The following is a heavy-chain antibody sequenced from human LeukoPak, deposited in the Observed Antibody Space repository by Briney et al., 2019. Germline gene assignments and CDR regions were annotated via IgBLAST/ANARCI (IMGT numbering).Heavy chain of an antibody. Sequence: SETLSLTCAVYGGSFSGYYWSWIRQPPGKGLEWIGEINHSGSTNYNPSLKSRVTISVDTSKNQFSLKPSSVTAADTAVYYCARGPKGSSAQLYYFDYWGQGTLVTVSS. CDR3: ARGPKGSSAQLYYFDY. CDR2: INHSGST. V-gene: IGHV4-34*01. CDR1: GGSFSGYY. D-gene: IGHD6-6*01. J-gene: IGHJ4*02.